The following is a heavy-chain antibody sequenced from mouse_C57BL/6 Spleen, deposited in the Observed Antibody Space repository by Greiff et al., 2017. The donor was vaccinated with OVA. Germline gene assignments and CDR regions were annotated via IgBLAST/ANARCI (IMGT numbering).Heavy chain of an antibody. CDR1: GFTFSSYA. D-gene: IGHD1-1*01. CDR2: ISSGGDYI. Sequence: EVKLMESGEGLVKPGGSLKLSCAASGFTFSSYAMSWVRQTPEKRLEWVAYISSGGDYIYYADTVKGRFTISRDNARNTLYLQMSSLKSEDTAMYYCTRDLPYGVYYAMDYWGQGTSVTVSS. CDR3: TRDLPYGVYYAMDY. J-gene: IGHJ4*01. V-gene: IGHV5-9-1*02.